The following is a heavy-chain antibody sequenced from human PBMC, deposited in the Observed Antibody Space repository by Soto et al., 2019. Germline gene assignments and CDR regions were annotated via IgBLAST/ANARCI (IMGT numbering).Heavy chain of an antibody. J-gene: IGHJ3*01. Sequence: SETLSLTCTLSGVSITSGAYYWTWVHQHPGKGLEWIGYIYYNGNTYFSPSLKSRLTISIDTSKNQFSLKLSSVTATDTAMYYCARARLRAVYAFDFWGQGTMVTVSS. V-gene: IGHV4-31*03. CDR1: GVSITSGAYY. D-gene: IGHD4-17*01. CDR2: IYYNGNT. CDR3: ARARLRAVYAFDF.